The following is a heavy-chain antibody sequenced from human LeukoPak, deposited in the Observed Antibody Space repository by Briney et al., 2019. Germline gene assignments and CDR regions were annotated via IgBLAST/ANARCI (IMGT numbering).Heavy chain of an antibody. J-gene: IGHJ4*02. V-gene: IGHV3-73*01. CDR1: GFTFSGSA. Sequence: GSLRLSCAASGFTFSGSAMHWVRQASGKGLERVGRIRSKANSYATAYAASVKGRFTISRDDSKNTAYLQMNSLKTEDTAVYYCTKRTNTAVDYWGQGTLVTVSS. CDR2: IRSKANSYAT. CDR3: TKRTNTAVDY. D-gene: IGHD5-18*01.